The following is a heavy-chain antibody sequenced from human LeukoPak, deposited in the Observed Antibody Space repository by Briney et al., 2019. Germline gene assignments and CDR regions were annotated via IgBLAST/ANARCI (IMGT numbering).Heavy chain of an antibody. CDR2: IYYSGST. CDR1: GGSISSSSYY. V-gene: IGHV4-39*01. Sequence: PSETLSLTCTVSGGSISSSSYYWGWIRQPPGKGLEWIGSIYYSGSTYYNPSLKSRVTISVDTSKNQFSLKLSSVTAADTAVYYCARRAVAAAEDTNYFDYWGQGTLVTVSS. J-gene: IGHJ4*02. CDR3: ARRAVAAAEDTNYFDY. D-gene: IGHD6-13*01.